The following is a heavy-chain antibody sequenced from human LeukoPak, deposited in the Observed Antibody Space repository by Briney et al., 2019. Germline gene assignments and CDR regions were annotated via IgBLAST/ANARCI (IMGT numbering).Heavy chain of an antibody. J-gene: IGHJ1*01. V-gene: IGHV3-7*04. D-gene: IGHD3-22*01. CDR2: IKRDGSGK. CDR1: GLTFSSFW. Sequence: QTGGSLRLSCAASGLTFSSFWMSWVRQAPGKGLEWVANIKRDGSGKYYVDSVKGRFTISRDNAKNSLYLQMNSLRVEDTAVYYCARGEYYYDGGYWGQGTLVTVSS. CDR3: ARGEYYYDGGY.